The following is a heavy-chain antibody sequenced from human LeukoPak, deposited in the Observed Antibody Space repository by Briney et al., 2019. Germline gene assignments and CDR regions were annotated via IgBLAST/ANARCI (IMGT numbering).Heavy chain of an antibody. V-gene: IGHV1-18*01. CDR1: GYTFTSYG. D-gene: IGHD3-22*01. CDR3: ARKLPSPQFFYGSRGPLTDY. J-gene: IGHJ4*02. Sequence: GASVKVSCKASGYTFTSYGISWVRQAPGQGLEWMGWISAYNGNTNYAQKLQGRVTMTTDTSTSTAYMELRSLRSDDQAVYYWARKLPSPQFFYGSRGPLTDYWGQGTLVTVSS. CDR2: ISAYNGNT.